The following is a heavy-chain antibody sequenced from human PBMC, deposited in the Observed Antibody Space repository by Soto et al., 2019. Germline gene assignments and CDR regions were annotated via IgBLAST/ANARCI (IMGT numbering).Heavy chain of an antibody. V-gene: IGHV1-2*02. J-gene: IGHJ4*02. Sequence: ASVKVSCKASGFNFAGYFLHWVRQAPGQGLEWMGWINPNSGATKDAQKFQGRVTMTWDTSISSAYIELVSLGFDDAAVYYCATEVWGSSQEFDNWGQGTRVTVSS. CDR3: ATEVWGSSQEFDN. D-gene: IGHD3-16*01. CDR1: GFNFAGYF. CDR2: INPNSGAT.